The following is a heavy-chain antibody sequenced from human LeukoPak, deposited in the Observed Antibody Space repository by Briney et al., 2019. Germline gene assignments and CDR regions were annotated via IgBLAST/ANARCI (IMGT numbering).Heavy chain of an antibody. J-gene: IGHJ4*02. V-gene: IGHV3-20*01. D-gene: IGHD6-19*01. CDR2: INWNGGST. CDR3: ARVRFGIAVAGTFYSHGNYYFDY. CDR1: GFTFDDYG. Sequence: GGSLRLSCAAPGFTFDDYGMSWVRQAPGKGLEWVSGINWNGGSTGYADSVKGRFTISRDNAKNSLYLQMNSLRAEDTALYHCARVRFGIAVAGTFYSHGNYYFDYWGQGTLVTVSS.